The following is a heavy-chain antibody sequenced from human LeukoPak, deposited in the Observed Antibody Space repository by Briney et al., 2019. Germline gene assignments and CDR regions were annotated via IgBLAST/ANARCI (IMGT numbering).Heavy chain of an antibody. CDR1: GCTFSTYD. D-gene: IGHD2-2*01. J-gene: IGHJ4*02. Sequence: VASVKVSCKTSGCTFSTYDINWVRQAAGQGLEWMGWMNPNSGNTGFAQKFQGRATITRDTSITTAYLELSSLRSEDTAVYYCARAIRYQLLSDYWGQGTLVTVSS. CDR3: ARAIRYQLLSDY. V-gene: IGHV1-8*03. CDR2: MNPNSGNT.